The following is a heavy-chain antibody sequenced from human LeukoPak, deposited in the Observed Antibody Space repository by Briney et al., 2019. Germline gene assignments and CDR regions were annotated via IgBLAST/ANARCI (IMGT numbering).Heavy chain of an antibody. CDR2: IYTSGST. Sequence: SETLSLTCTVSGGSISSYYWSWIRQPAGKGLEWIGRIYTSGSTNYNPSLKSRVTMSVDTSKNQFSLELSSVTAADTAVYYCARVRCSSTSCYRGPHNWFDPWGQGTLVTVSS. CDR1: GGSISSYY. D-gene: IGHD2-2*01. CDR3: ARVRCSSTSCYRGPHNWFDP. V-gene: IGHV4-4*07. J-gene: IGHJ5*02.